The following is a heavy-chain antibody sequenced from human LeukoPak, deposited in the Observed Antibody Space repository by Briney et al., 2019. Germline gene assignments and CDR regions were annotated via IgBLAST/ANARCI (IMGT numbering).Heavy chain of an antibody. V-gene: IGHV3-66*03. CDR1: GFTVSSNS. D-gene: IGHD3-22*01. J-gene: IGHJ4*02. CDR2: IYSDNT. Sequence: GGSLRLSCTVSGFTVSSNSMSWVRQAPGKGLEWVSFIYSDNTHYSDSVKGRFSISRDNSRNTLYLQMNSLSSEDTAVYYCARGSSGIDFWGQGTLVTVSS. CDR3: ARGSSGIDF.